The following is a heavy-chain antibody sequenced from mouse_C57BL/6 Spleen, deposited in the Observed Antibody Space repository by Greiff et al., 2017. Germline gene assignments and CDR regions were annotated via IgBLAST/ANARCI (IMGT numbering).Heavy chain of an antibody. Sequence: EVKLQESGGGLVKPGGSLKLSCAASGFTFSDYGMHWVRQAPEKGLEWVAYISSGSSTIYYADTVKGRFTISRDNAKYTLFLQMTSLRSEDTAMYYCASLITTGNFGVWGTGTTVTVAS. CDR2: ISSGSSTI. CDR1: GFTFSDYG. CDR3: ASLITTGNFGV. D-gene: IGHD1-1*01. V-gene: IGHV5-17*01. J-gene: IGHJ1*03.